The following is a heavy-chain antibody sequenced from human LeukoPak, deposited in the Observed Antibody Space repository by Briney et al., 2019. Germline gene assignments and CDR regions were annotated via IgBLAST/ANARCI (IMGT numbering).Heavy chain of an antibody. J-gene: IGHJ4*02. CDR1: GFTFSSYW. D-gene: IGHD6-6*01. CDR3: ARGRPYYFDY. V-gene: IGHV3-74*01. Sequence: PGGTLRLSCAASGFTFSSYWMHWVRQAPGKGLVWVSRINSDGSSTSYADSVKGRFTISRDNARNTLYLQMNSLKAEDTAVYYCARGRPYYFDYWGQGTLVTVSS. CDR2: INSDGSST.